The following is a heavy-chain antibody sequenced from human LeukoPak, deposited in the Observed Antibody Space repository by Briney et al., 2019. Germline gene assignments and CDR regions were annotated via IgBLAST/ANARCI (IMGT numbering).Heavy chain of an antibody. CDR2: IYYSGST. CDR1: GGSISSYY. Sequence: PSETLSLTCAVSGGSISSYYWSWIRQPPGKGLEWIGYIYYSGSTNYNPSLKSRVTISVDTSKNQFSLKLSSVTAADTAVYYCARDLDGYNPSFFYWGQGTLVTVSS. CDR3: ARDLDGYNPSFFY. V-gene: IGHV4-59*12. J-gene: IGHJ4*02. D-gene: IGHD5-24*01.